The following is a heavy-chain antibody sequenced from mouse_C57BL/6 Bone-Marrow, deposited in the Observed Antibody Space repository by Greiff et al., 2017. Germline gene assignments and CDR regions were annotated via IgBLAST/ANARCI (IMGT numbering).Heavy chain of an antibody. CDR1: GYTFTSYW. D-gene: IGHD1-1*01. Sequence: QVQLQQPGAELVRPGTSVKLSCKASGYTFTSYWMHWVKQRPGQGLEWIGVIDPSDSYTNYNQKVKGKATLTVDTSSSTAYMQLSSLTSEDSAVYYCARDTTVVARDYWGQGTTLTVSS. J-gene: IGHJ2*01. CDR3: ARDTTVVARDY. CDR2: IDPSDSYT. V-gene: IGHV1-59*01.